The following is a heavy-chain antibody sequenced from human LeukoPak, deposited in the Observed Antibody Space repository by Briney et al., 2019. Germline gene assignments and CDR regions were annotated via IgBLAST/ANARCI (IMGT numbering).Heavy chain of an antibody. Sequence: GGSLRLSCAASGFTFSGSPMHWVRQTSGKGLEWVGRITSKAHSYATAYAASVRGRFTISRDDSKNTAYLQMNSLKTEDTAVYYCTGHGYGSGSYSSDWGQGTLVTVSA. J-gene: IGHJ4*02. CDR2: ITSKAHSYAT. CDR3: TGHGYGSGSYSSD. CDR1: GFTFSGSP. V-gene: IGHV3-73*01. D-gene: IGHD3-10*01.